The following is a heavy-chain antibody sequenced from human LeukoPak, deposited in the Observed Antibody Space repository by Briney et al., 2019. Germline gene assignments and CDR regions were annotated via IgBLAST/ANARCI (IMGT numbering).Heavy chain of an antibody. CDR1: GYTLTELS. CDR3: ATARWSSGWFDY. V-gene: IGHV1-24*01. D-gene: IGHD6-19*01. CDR2: FDPEDGET. J-gene: IGHJ4*02. Sequence: ASVKVSCKVSGYTLTELSMHWVRQAPGKGLEWMGGFDPEDGETIYAQKFQGRVTMTEDTSTDTAYMELSSLRSEDTAVYDCATARWSSGWFDYWGQGTLVTVSS.